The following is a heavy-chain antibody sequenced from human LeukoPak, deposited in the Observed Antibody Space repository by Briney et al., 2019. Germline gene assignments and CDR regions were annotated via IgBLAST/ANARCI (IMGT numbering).Heavy chain of an antibody. CDR3: ARDLRIAVAVSNWFDP. D-gene: IGHD6-19*01. CDR1: GYTFTDYY. J-gene: IGHJ5*02. V-gene: IGHV1-69-2*01. Sequence: GASVKVSCKASGYTFTDYYIHWLQQAPGKGLEWLGRIDPEDGEAIHSEKFQGRVTIIADTSTDAAYMELSSLRSEDTAVYYCARDLRIAVAVSNWFDPWGQGTLVTVSS. CDR2: IDPEDGEA.